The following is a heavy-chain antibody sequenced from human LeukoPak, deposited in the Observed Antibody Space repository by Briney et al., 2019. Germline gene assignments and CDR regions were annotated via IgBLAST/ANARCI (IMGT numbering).Heavy chain of an antibody. CDR1: GDSVSSNSAA. CDR3: ARAHPGFDF. D-gene: IGHD1-1*01. V-gene: IGHV6-1*01. Sequence: SQTLSLTCAISGDSVSSNSAAWNWVRQSPSGGLEWLGRTYYRSKWYSDYAVSVKSRMTVNPDTSKNQFSLQLNSVTPEDSGVYYCARAHPGFDFWGQGTLVTVSS. CDR2: TYYRSKWYS. J-gene: IGHJ4*02.